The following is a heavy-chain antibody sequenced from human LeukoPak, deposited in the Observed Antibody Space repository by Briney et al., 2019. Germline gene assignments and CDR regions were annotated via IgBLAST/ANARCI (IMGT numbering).Heavy chain of an antibody. CDR3: ARDKPKLSWFGEGFDY. CDR2: INPNSGGT. J-gene: IGHJ4*02. CDR1: GYTFTGYY. Sequence: ASVKVSCKASGYTFTGYYMHWVRQAPGQGLEWMGWINPNSGGTNYAQKYQGRVTMTRDTSISTAYMELSRLRSDDTAVYYCARDKPKLSWFGEGFDYWGQGTLVTVSS. D-gene: IGHD3-10*01. V-gene: IGHV1-2*02.